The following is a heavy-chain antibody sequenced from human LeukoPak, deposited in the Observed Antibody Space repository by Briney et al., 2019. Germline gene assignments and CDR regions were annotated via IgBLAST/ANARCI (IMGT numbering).Heavy chain of an antibody. D-gene: IGHD3-9*01. Sequence: PGGSLRLSCAASGFTVSSNYMSWVRQAPGKGQEWVSVIYSGGSTYYADSVKGRFTISRDNSKNTLYLQMNSLRAEDTAVYYCARVWYDILTGYVDYWGQGTLVTVSS. CDR1: GFTVSSNY. J-gene: IGHJ4*02. V-gene: IGHV3-53*01. CDR3: ARVWYDILTGYVDY. CDR2: IYSGGST.